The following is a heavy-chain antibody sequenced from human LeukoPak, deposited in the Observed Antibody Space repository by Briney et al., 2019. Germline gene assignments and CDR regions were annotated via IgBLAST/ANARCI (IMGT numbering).Heavy chain of an antibody. J-gene: IGHJ4*02. CDR2: INPNSGGT. V-gene: IGHV1-2*02. CDR3: VKVDSAYAMDY. Sequence: ASVKVSCKASGYTFTGYYMHWVRQAPGQGLEWMGWINPNSGGTNYAQKLQGRVTMTRDTSISTAYMDLSRLRSDDTAVYYCVKVDSAYAMDYWGQGTLVTVSS. CDR1: GYTFTGYY. D-gene: IGHD5-12*01.